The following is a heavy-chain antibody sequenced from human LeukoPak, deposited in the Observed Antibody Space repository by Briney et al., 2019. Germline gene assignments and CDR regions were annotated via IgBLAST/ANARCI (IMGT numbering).Heavy chain of an antibody. Sequence: ASVKVSCKASGYTFTSYGISWVRQAPGQGLEWMGWISAYSGNTNYAQKLQGRVTMTTDTSTSTAYMELRSLRSDDTAVYYCARGYYYDSSGYVGYCGQGTLVTVSS. J-gene: IGHJ4*02. D-gene: IGHD3-22*01. CDR3: ARGYYYDSSGYVGY. CDR1: GYTFTSYG. V-gene: IGHV1-18*01. CDR2: ISAYSGNT.